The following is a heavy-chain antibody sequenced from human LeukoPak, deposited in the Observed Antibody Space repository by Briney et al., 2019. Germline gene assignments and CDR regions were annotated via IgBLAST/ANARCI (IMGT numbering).Heavy chain of an antibody. J-gene: IGHJ6*02. Sequence: SETLSLTCTVSGGSISSYYWSWIRQPPGKGLEWIGYIYYSGSTNYNPSLKSRVTISVDTSKNQFSPKLSSVTAADTAVYYCARVRYSYGPSYYYYYGMDVWGQGTTVTVSS. CDR3: ARVRYSYGPSYYYYYGMDV. CDR2: IYYSGST. CDR1: GGSISSYY. V-gene: IGHV4-59*01. D-gene: IGHD5-18*01.